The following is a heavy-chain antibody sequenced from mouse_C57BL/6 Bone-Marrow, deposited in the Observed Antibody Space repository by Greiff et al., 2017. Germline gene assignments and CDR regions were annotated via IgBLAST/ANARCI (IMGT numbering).Heavy chain of an antibody. D-gene: IGHD1-3*01. Sequence: EVQVVESGEGLVKPGGSLKLSCAASGFTFSSYAMSWVRRTPEKRLEWVAYISSGGDYIYYADTVKGRFTISRDNARNTLYLQMSSLKSEDTAMYYCTGEWSLRPYYAMDYWGQGTSVTVSS. CDR1: GFTFSSYA. J-gene: IGHJ4*01. CDR2: ISSGGDYI. V-gene: IGHV5-9-1*02. CDR3: TGEWSLRPYYAMDY.